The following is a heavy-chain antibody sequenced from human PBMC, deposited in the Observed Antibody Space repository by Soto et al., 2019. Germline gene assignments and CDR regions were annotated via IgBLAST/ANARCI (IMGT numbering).Heavy chain of an antibody. CDR2: ISGSGDST. J-gene: IGHJ5*01. CDR1: GFIFRSYA. V-gene: IGHV3-23*01. D-gene: IGHD5-18*01. Sequence: DVQLLESGGGLVQPGGSLRLSCAASGFIFRSYAMNWVRQAPGKGLERVSGISGSGDSTYYADPVRGRFTISRDNAKNTLFLQMNSLRDDDTALYYCAKAGIGGFRGWDTFNWFDSWGQGILVTVSS. CDR3: AKAGIGGFRGWDTFNWFDS.